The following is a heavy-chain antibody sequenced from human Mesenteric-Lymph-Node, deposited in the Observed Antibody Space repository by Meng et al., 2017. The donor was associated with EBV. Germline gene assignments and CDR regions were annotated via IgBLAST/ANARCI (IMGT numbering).Heavy chain of an antibody. CDR2: ISSSGSTI. CDR1: GFTFSYYY. J-gene: IGHJ5*02. V-gene: IGHV3-11*01. D-gene: IGHD1-1*01. CDR3: ARDLATTEVGP. Sequence: SGGRLCKTCGHRWHCGSASGFTFSYYYRSWIRQGPGTGLEWVSYISSSGSTIYYAYSVKGRFTISRDNAKSSLYLQMNSLRAEDTAVYYCARDLATTEVGPWGQGTLVTVSS.